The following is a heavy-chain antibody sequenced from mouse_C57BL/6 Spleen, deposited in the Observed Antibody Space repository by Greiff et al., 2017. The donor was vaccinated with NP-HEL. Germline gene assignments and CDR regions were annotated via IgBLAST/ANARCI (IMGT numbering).Heavy chain of an antibody. D-gene: IGHD2-2*01. CDR2: IDPSDSYT. CDR1: GYTFTSYW. V-gene: IGHV1-69*01. CDR3: ARAMGLRRDWFAY. J-gene: IGHJ3*01. Sequence: QVQLQQPGAELVMPGASVKLSCKASGYTFTSYWMHWVKQRPGQGLEWIGEIDPSDSYTNYNQKFKGKSTLTVDKSSSTAYMQLSSLTSEDSAVYYCARAMGLRRDWFAYWGQGTLVTVSA.